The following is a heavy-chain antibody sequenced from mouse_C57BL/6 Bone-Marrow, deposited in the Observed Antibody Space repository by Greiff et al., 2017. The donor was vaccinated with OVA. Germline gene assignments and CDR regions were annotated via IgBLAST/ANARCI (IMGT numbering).Heavy chain of an antibody. CDR3: ARDLWGYYFDY. CDR2: ISYDGSN. Sequence: ESGPGLVKPSQSLSLTCSVTGYSITSGYYWNWIRQFPGNKLEWMGYISYDGSNNYNPSLKNRISITRDTSKNQFFLKLNSVTTEDTATYYCARDLWGYYFDYWGQGTTLTVSS. CDR1: GYSITSGYY. V-gene: IGHV3-6*01. J-gene: IGHJ2*01. D-gene: IGHD6-2*01.